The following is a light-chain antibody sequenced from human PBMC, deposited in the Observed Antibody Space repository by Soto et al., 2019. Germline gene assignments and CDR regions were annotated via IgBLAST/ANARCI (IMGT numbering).Light chain of an antibody. V-gene: IGLV2-23*01. CDR1: SIDVGSYNL. CDR3: CSYAGSSTNV. CDR2: EGS. Sequence: QSALTQPASVSGSPGQSITISCTGTSIDVGSYNLVSWYQQHPGKAPKLMIYEGSKRPSGVSNRFSGSKSGNTASLTISGLQAEDEADYYCCSYAGSSTNVFGTGTKLTVL. J-gene: IGLJ1*01.